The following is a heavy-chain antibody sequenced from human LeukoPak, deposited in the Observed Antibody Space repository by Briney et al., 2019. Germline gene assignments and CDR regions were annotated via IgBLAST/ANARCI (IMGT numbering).Heavy chain of an antibody. D-gene: IGHD2-8*01. CDR3: ARDLLPDCSNGVCPIIDL. CDR1: GASISGNSFY. J-gene: IGHJ6*04. Sequence: SETLSLTCTVSGASISGNSFYWGWVRQPPGKGLEWIGNIYYTGITYYNPSIKGRVTISIGTSKKQFSLKLSSVTAADTAEYYCARDLLPDCSNGVCPIIDLWGKGTTVVVSS. V-gene: IGHV4-39*07. CDR2: IYYTGIT.